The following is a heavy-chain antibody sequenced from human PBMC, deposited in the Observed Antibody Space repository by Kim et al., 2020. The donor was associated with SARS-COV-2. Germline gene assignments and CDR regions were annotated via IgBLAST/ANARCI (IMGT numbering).Heavy chain of an antibody. CDR2: IIPIFGTA. CDR3: ARAFMITFGGVIGHYYYYYGMDV. D-gene: IGHD3-16*01. CDR1: GGTFSSYA. V-gene: IGHV1-69*06. Sequence: SVKVSCKASGGTFSSYAISWVRQAPGQGLEWMGGIIPIFGTANYAQKFQGRVTITADKSTSTAYMELSSLRSEDTAVYYCARAFMITFGGVIGHYYYYYGMDVWGQGTTVTVSS. J-gene: IGHJ6*02.